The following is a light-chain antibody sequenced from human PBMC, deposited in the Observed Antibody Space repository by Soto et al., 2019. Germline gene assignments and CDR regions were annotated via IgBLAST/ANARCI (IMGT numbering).Light chain of an antibody. V-gene: IGKV3-15*01. J-gene: IGKJ5*01. CDR2: GAS. CDR3: QQYNNWSRIT. CDR1: QSISSN. Sequence: EIVMTQSPTTLSVSPWERATLSCRASQSISSNLAWYQQKPGQAPRLLIYGASTRATGIPARFSGSGSGTEFTLTISSLQSEDFAVYYCQQYNNWSRITFGQGTRLEIK.